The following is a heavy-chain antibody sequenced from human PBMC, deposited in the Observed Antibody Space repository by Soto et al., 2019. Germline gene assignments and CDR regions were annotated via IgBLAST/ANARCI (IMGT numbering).Heavy chain of an antibody. J-gene: IGHJ4*02. V-gene: IGHV3-23*01. CDR1: GFTFSSYA. CDR3: AKSPRVKGRIVVVPAAPDDYSNQYYFDY. CDR2: ISGSGGST. D-gene: IGHD2-2*01. Sequence: GGSLRLSCAASGFTFSSYAMSWVRQAPGKGLEWVSAISGSGGSTYYADSVKGRFTISRDNSKNTLYLQMYSLRAEDTAVYYCAKSPRVKGRIVVVPAAPDDYSNQYYFDYWGQGTLVTVSS.